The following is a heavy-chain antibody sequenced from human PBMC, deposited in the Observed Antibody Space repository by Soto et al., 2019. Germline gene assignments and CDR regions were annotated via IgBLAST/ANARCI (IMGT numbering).Heavy chain of an antibody. V-gene: IGHV1-69*01. CDR2: IIPIFGTA. D-gene: IGHD2-15*01. CDR1: GGTFSSYA. J-gene: IGHJ6*02. Sequence: QVQLVQSGAEVKKPGSSVKVSCKASGGTFSSYAISWVRQAPGQGLEWMGGIIPIFGTANYAQKFQGRVTITADESTSTAYMELSSMRSEDTAVYYCASAVGGSGHYYYYYGMDVWGQGTTVTVSS. CDR3: ASAVGGSGHYYYYYGMDV.